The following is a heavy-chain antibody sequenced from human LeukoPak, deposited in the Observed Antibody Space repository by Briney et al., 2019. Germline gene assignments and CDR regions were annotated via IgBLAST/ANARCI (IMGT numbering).Heavy chain of an antibody. CDR1: GGSISSYY. D-gene: IGHD5-12*01. CDR3: XXDSGYDYDRLDFDP. J-gene: IGHJ5*02. Sequence: SETLSLTCTVSGGSISSYYWSWIRQPAGKGLEWIGRIYTSGSTNYNPSLKSRVTMSVDTSKNLFSLKLSSVTAADTAVYYCXXDSGYDYDRLDFDPWGQGTLVTVSS. CDR2: IYTSGST. V-gene: IGHV4-4*07.